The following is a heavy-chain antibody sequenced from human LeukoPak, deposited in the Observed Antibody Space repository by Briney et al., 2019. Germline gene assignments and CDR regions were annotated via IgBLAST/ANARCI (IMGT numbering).Heavy chain of an antibody. Sequence: GGSLRLSCAASGFTFSSYAMSWVRQAPGKGLEWVSAITASGAGTYYADSAKGRFTISRDSSKNTLYLQLNSLRDEDTAVYFCAKDTYCGSTGCSRGYFDYWGQGTLVTVSS. V-gene: IGHV3-23*01. J-gene: IGHJ4*02. CDR2: ITASGAGT. D-gene: IGHD2-2*01. CDR1: GFTFSSYA. CDR3: AKDTYCGSTGCSRGYFDY.